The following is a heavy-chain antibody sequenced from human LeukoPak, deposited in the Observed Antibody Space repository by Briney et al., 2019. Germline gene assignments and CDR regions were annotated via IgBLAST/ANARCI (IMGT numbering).Heavy chain of an antibody. CDR2: ISAYNGNT. CDR1: GYTFISYG. Sequence: ASVKVSCKASGYTFISYGISWVRQAPGQGLEWMGWISAYNGNTNYAQKLQGRVTMTTDTSTSTAYMELRSLRSDDTAVYYCARAGRYCSSTSCSGWYNWFDPWGQGTLVTVSS. J-gene: IGHJ5*02. V-gene: IGHV1-18*01. D-gene: IGHD2-2*01. CDR3: ARAGRYCSSTSCSGWYNWFDP.